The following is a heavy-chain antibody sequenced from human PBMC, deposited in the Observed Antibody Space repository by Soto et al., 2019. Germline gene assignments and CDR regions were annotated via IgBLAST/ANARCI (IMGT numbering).Heavy chain of an antibody. CDR2: ISGSGGST. CDR1: GFTFSSYA. D-gene: IGHD7-27*01. J-gene: IGHJ3*02. V-gene: IGHV3-23*01. Sequence: GGSLRLSCAASGFTFSSYAMSWVRQAPGKGLEWVSAISGSGGSTYYADSVKGRFTISRDNSKNTLYLQMNSLRAEDTAVYFCAKPTNWGFAFDIWGQGTMVTVSS. CDR3: AKPTNWGFAFDI.